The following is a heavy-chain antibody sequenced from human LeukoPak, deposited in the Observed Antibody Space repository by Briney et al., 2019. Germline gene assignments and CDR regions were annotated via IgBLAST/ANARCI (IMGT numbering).Heavy chain of an antibody. Sequence: SETLSLTCTVSGGSISSYYWSWIRQPPGKGLEWIGYIYYSGSTNYNPSLKSRVTISVDTFKNQFSLKLSSVTAADTAVYYCASGYSNYGGIFDYWGQGTLVTVSS. V-gene: IGHV4-59*01. J-gene: IGHJ4*02. D-gene: IGHD4-11*01. CDR3: ASGYSNYGGIFDY. CDR1: GGSISSYY. CDR2: IYYSGST.